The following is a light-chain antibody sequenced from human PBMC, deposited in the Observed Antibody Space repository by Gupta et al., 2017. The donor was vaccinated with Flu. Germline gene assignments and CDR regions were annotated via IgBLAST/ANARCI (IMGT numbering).Light chain of an antibody. J-gene: IGKJ5*01. CDR3: QQPNSCPIA. CDR1: QGISGY. Sequence: DIQLTQAPSFLSASVGGRVTITCRASQGISGYLAWYQQKPGKAPKLLIYGASTLKSGVPSRFSGSGYGTEFTLTISSLQPEDFATYYCQQPNSCPIAFGQGTPLDIK. V-gene: IGKV1-9*01. CDR2: GAS.